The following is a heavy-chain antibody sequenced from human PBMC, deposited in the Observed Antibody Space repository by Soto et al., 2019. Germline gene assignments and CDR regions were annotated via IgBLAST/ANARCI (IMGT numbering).Heavy chain of an antibody. D-gene: IGHD4-17*01. CDR3: TTVGDYRPIDY. CDR1: GFTFGEYA. V-gene: IGHV3-49*03. Sequence: PGGSLRLSCTASGFTFGEYAMSWFRQAPGKGLEWVGFIRSKAYGGTTEYAASVKGRFTISRDDSKSIAYLQMNSLKTEDTAVYYCTTVGDYRPIDYWGQGTLVTVSS. CDR2: IRSKAYGGTT. J-gene: IGHJ4*02.